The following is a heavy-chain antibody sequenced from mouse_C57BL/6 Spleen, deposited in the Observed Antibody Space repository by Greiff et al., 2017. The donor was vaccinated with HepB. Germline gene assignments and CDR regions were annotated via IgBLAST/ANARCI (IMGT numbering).Heavy chain of an antibody. Sequence: EVQVVESGGGLVKPGGSLKLSCAASGFTFSSYAMSWVRQTPEKRLEWVATISDGGSYTYYPDNVKGRFTISRDNAKNNLYLQLSHLKSEDTAMYYCEREIYYGNVFDYWGQGTTLTVSS. CDR3: EREIYYGNVFDY. V-gene: IGHV5-4*01. D-gene: IGHD2-1*01. J-gene: IGHJ2*01. CDR2: ISDGGSYT. CDR1: GFTFSSYA.